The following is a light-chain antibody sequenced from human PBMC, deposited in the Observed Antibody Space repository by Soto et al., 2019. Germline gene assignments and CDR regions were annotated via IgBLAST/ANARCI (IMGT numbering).Light chain of an antibody. CDR3: SSYTTSSTLV. CDR1: SSDVGGYNF. J-gene: IGLJ1*01. Sequence: QSALTQPASVFGSPGQSITISCTGTSSDVGGYNFVSWYQQHPGKAPKLIIYEVSSRPSGVSNRFSGSKSGNTASLTISGLQPEDEADYYCSSYTTSSTLVFGTGTKLTVL. V-gene: IGLV2-14*03. CDR2: EVS.